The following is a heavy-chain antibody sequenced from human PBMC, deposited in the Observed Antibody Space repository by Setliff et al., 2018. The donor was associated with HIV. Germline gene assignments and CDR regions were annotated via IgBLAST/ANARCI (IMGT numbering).Heavy chain of an antibody. CDR3: ARVLYYYYYVDV. D-gene: IGHD3-3*01. CDR1: GGSISSSNFY. Sequence: SETLSLTCTVSGGSISSSNFYWGWIRQPPGKGLEWIVTVYYSGTTYYNPSLKSRVTISVDTSKSQFSLNLISVTAADTAVYYCARVLYYYYYVDVWGKGTTVTVSS. CDR2: VYYSGTT. V-gene: IGHV4-39*01. J-gene: IGHJ6*03.